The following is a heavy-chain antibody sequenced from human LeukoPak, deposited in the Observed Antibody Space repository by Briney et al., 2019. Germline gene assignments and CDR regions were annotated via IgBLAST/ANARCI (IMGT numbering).Heavy chain of an antibody. D-gene: IGHD2-2*01. V-gene: IGHV1-69*05. CDR3: ARVHTGEWCSSTSCTAPENWYFDL. J-gene: IGHJ2*01. Sequence: ASVKVSCKASGGTFSSYAISWVRQAPGQGLEWMGGIIPIFGTANYAQKFQGRVTITTDESTSTAYMELSSLRSEDTAVYYCARVHTGEWCSSTSCTAPENWYFDLWGRGTLVTVSS. CDR1: GGTFSSYA. CDR2: IIPIFGTA.